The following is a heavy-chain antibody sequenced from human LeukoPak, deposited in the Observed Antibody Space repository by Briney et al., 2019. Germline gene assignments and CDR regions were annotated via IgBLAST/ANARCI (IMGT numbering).Heavy chain of an antibody. J-gene: IGHJ4*02. Sequence: TGGSLRLSCAASGFTFSSYGMRWVRQAPGKGLEWVAVIWYDGSNKYYADSVKGRFTISRDNYKNTLYLQMNSLRAEDTAVYYCARNPSGSYYNGGLDYWGQGTLVTVSS. CDR3: ARNPSGSYYNGGLDY. D-gene: IGHD3-10*01. V-gene: IGHV3-33*01. CDR1: GFTFSSYG. CDR2: IWYDGSNK.